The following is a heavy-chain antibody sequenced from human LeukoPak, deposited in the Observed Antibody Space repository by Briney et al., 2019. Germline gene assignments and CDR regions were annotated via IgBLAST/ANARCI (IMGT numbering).Heavy chain of an antibody. V-gene: IGHV2-5*01. CDR3: AHLTRGELVPNFDY. Sequence: SGPTLAKPTHTLTLTCTFSGFSLSTSGVGVGWIRQPPGKALEWLALLYWHDAKRYSPSLKSRLTITKDTSKNQVALTMTNMDPVDTATYYCAHLTRGELVPNFDYWGQGTLVTVSS. CDR1: GFSLSTSGVG. CDR2: LYWHDAK. J-gene: IGHJ4*02. D-gene: IGHD6-13*01.